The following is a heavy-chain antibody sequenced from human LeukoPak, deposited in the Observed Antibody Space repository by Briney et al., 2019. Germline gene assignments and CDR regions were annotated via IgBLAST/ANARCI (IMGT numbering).Heavy chain of an antibody. CDR2: ISSSGSTI. D-gene: IGHD1-26*01. CDR3: ARDAIVGATIFDY. V-gene: IGHV3-11*04. Sequence: GGSLRLSCAASGFTFSDYYMNWICQAPGKGLEWVSFISSSGSTIYSADSVKGRFTISRDNAKNSLYLQMNSLRAEDTAVYYCARDAIVGATIFDYWGQGTLVTASS. J-gene: IGHJ4*02. CDR1: GFTFSDYY.